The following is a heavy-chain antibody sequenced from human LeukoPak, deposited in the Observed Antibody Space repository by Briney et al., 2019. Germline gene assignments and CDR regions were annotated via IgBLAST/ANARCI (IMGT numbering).Heavy chain of an antibody. Sequence: GGSMRLSCAASGFTVSSNYMNWVRQAPGKGLEWVANIKQDGSEKYYVDSVKGRFTISRDNAKNSLYLQMNSLRAEDTAVYYCARALYSGYDYVPYFDYWGQGTLVTVSS. CDR2: IKQDGSEK. J-gene: IGHJ4*02. CDR3: ARALYSGYDYVPYFDY. CDR1: GFTVSSNY. V-gene: IGHV3-7*01. D-gene: IGHD5-12*01.